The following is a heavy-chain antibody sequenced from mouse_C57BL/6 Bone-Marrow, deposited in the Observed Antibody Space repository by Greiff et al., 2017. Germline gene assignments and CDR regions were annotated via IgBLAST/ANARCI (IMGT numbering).Heavy chain of an antibody. V-gene: IGHV5-6*02. Sequence: EVKLVESGGDLVKPGGSLKLSCAASGFTFSSYGMSWVRQTPDKRLEWVATISSGGSDTYYPDSVKGRFTISRDNAKNTLYLQMSSLKSEYTAMYYCAHGSSSAWFAYWGQGTLVTVSA. D-gene: IGHD1-1*01. J-gene: IGHJ3*01. CDR1: GFTFSSYG. CDR2: ISSGGSDT. CDR3: AHGSSSAWFAY.